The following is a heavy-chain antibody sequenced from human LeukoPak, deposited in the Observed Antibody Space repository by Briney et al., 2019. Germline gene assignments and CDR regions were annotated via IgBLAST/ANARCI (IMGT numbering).Heavy chain of an antibody. CDR2: IKQDGSEK. V-gene: IGHV3-7*01. D-gene: IGHD3-10*01. Sequence: TGGSLRLSCAASGFTFSSYVMSWVRQAPGKGLEWVANIKQDGSEKNYVDSVKGRFTISRDNAKNSLYLQMNSLRVEDTAVYYCAGGIAMVRGGDVWGKGTTVTVSS. CDR3: AGGIAMVRGGDV. CDR1: GFTFSSYV. J-gene: IGHJ6*04.